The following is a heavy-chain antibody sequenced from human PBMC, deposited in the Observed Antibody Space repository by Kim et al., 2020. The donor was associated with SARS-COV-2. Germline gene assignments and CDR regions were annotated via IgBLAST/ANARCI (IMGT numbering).Heavy chain of an antibody. CDR1: GFTFSNAW. CDR3: TTDYGDYSGRDY. J-gene: IGHJ4*02. CDR2: IKSKTDGGTT. Sequence: GGSLRLSCAASGFTFSNAWMSWVRQAPGKGLEWVGRIKSKTDGGTTDYAAPVKGRFTISRDDSKNTLYLQMNSLKTEDTAVYYCTTDYGDYSGRDYWGQGXLVTVSS. D-gene: IGHD4-17*01. V-gene: IGHV3-15*01.